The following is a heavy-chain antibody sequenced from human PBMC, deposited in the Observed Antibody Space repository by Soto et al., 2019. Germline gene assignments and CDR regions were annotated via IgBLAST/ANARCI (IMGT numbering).Heavy chain of an antibody. V-gene: IGHV1-69*13. J-gene: IGHJ6*02. Sequence: SVKVSCKASGETFRSYAFSWVRQAPGQGLEWMGGILPIFGTPNYAQKFQGRVTITADESTSTAYMELSSLRSDDTAVYYCARGASVELPLEPLHYYYDMDVWGHGTTVTVSS. CDR2: ILPIFGTP. CDR3: ARGASVELPLEPLHYYYDMDV. D-gene: IGHD1-7*01. CDR1: GETFRSYA.